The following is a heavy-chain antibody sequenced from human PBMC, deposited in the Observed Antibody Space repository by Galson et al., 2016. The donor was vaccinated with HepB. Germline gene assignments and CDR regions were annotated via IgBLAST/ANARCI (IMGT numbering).Heavy chain of an antibody. CDR1: GFTFSSYT. J-gene: IGHJ4*02. D-gene: IGHD3-9*01. Sequence: SLRLSCAASGFTFSSYTMNWVRQAPGKGLEWVSYISSNGATIYYADSVKGRFTLTRDNAKNSLYLQMNSLSDEDTAVYYCAREPVRLDDLLTGPPKNPDYWGQGTLVTVSS. CDR2: ISSNGATI. V-gene: IGHV3-48*02. CDR3: AREPVRLDDLLTGPPKNPDY.